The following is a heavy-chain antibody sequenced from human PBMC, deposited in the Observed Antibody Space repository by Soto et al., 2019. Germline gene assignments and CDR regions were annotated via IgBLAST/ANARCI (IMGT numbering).Heavy chain of an antibody. Sequence: NPSETLSLTCAVYGGSFSGYYWSWIRQPPGKGLEWIGEINHSGSTNYNPSLKSRVTISVDTSKNQFSLKLSSVTAADTAVYYCARTPQPSSGWYGYWGQGTLVTVSS. CDR1: GGSFSGYY. CDR3: ARTPQPSSGWYGY. J-gene: IGHJ4*02. CDR2: INHSGST. D-gene: IGHD6-19*01. V-gene: IGHV4-34*01.